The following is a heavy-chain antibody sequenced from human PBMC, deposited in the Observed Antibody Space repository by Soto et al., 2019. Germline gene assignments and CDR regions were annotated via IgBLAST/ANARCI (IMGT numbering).Heavy chain of an antibody. V-gene: IGHV4-34*01. J-gene: IGHJ3*02. CDR1: GGSFSGYY. D-gene: IGHD2-15*01. Sequence: SETLSLTCAVYGGSFSGYYWSWIRQPPGKGLEWIGEINHSGSTNYNPSHKSRVTISEDTSKNQFSLKLSSVTAADTALYYCARDCSGGSCYFRVDAFDIWGQGTMVTVSS. CDR2: INHSGST. CDR3: ARDCSGGSCYFRVDAFDI.